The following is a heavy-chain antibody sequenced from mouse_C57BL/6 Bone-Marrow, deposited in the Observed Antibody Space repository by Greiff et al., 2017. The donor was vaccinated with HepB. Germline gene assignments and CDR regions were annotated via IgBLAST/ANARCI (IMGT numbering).Heavy chain of an antibody. V-gene: IGHV1-55*01. Sequence: VQLQQPGAELVKPGASVKISCKAPGSTFTSYWITWVKQRPGQGLEWIGDIYPGSGSTNYNEKFKSKATLTVDTSSSTAYMQLSSLTSEDSAVYYCARQLRLPSFFYWGQGTLVTVSA. CDR2: IYPGSGST. CDR3: ARQLRLPSFFY. CDR1: GSTFTSYW. J-gene: IGHJ3*01. D-gene: IGHD3-2*02.